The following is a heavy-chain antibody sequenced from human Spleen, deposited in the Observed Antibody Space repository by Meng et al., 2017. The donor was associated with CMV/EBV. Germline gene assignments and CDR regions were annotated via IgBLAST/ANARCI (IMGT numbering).Heavy chain of an antibody. Sequence: SGYTFTTYWIGWVRQMPGKGLEWMGVIYPRDSDTRYSPSFQGQVTISADKSISTAYLQWSSLKASDTAMYYCASGGLYASGWYYFDSWGQGTLVTVSS. CDR2: IYPRDSDT. V-gene: IGHV5-51*01. D-gene: IGHD6-19*01. CDR3: ASGGLYASGWYYFDS. CDR1: GYTFTTYW. J-gene: IGHJ4*02.